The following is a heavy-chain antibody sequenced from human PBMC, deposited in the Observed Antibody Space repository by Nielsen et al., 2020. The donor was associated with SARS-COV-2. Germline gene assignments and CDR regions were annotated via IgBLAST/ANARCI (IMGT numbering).Heavy chain of an antibody. CDR1: GYTFTSYG. Sequence: ASVKVSCKASGYTFTSYGISWVRQAPGQGLEWMGWISAYNGNTNYAQKLQGRVTMTTDTSTSTAYMELRSLRSDDTAVYYCARDRYYDFWSGYYTGTYYYYGMDVWGRGTTVTVSS. CDR2: ISAYNGNT. D-gene: IGHD3-3*01. CDR3: ARDRYYDFWSGYYTGTYYYYGMDV. J-gene: IGHJ6*02. V-gene: IGHV1-18*01.